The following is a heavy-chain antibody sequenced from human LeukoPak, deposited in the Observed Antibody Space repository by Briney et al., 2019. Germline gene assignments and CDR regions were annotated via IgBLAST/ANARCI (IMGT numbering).Heavy chain of an antibody. D-gene: IGHD4-17*01. CDR2: INPNSGVT. J-gene: IGHJ4*02. CDR3: VRDRGDRRDY. V-gene: IGHV1-2*02. CDR1: GYTFTSYD. Sequence: ASVKVSCKASGYTFTSYDINWVRQATGQGLEWMGWINPNSGVTNYAQKFQGRVTMTRDTSISTAYMELGRVTYDDTAVYYCVRDRGDRRDYWGQGTLVTVSS.